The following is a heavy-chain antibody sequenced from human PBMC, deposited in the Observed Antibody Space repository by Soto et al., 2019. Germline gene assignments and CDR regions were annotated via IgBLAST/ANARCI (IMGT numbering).Heavy chain of an antibody. V-gene: IGHV4-39*02. CDR1: GGSLSSRSNY. CDR2: VYYTGGT. D-gene: IGHD1-26*01. CDR3: AREGPPIRAHNPPEVFQK. Sequence: QLQLQESGPGLVKPSETLSLTCTVSGGSLSSRSNYWGWVRRPPGKGLEWIGSVYYTGGTYYNPSLKSRVAISIDMSKNQFSLELSFVTAADTAVYYCAREGPPIRAHNPPEVFQKWGQGTLVTVS. J-gene: IGHJ1*01.